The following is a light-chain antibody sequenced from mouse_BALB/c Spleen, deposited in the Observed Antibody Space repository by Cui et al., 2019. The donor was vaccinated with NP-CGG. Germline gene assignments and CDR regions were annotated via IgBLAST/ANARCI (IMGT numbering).Light chain of an antibody. CDR1: TGAVTTSNS. CDR3: ALWYSNHWV. Sequence: QAVVTQESALTTSPGETVTLTFRSSTGAVTTSNSAIQEKPDHLFTGLIGGTNNRAPGVPARFSGSLIGDKAALTITGAQTEDEAIYFCALWYSNHWVFGGGTKLTVL. V-gene: IGLV1*01. J-gene: IGLJ1*01. CDR2: GTN.